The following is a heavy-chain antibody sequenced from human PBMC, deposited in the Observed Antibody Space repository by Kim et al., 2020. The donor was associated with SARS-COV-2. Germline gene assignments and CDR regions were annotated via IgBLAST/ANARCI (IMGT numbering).Heavy chain of an antibody. CDR2: INHSGST. Sequence: SETLSLTCAVYGGSFSGYYWSWIRQPPGKGLEWIGEINHSGSTNYNPSLKSRVTISVDTSKNQFSLKLSSVTAADTAVYYCARWPGIAAAGTNYFDYWG. CDR1: GGSFSGYY. V-gene: IGHV4-34*01. CDR3: ARWPGIAAAGTNYFDY. D-gene: IGHD6-13*01. J-gene: IGHJ4*01.